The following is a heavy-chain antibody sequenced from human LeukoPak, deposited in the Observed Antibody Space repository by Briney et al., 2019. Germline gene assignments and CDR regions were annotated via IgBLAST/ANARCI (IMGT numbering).Heavy chain of an antibody. V-gene: IGHV4-39*01. CDR3: RVGATRGAGENAFDI. Sequence: SETLSLTCTVSGGSISSSSYYWGWIRQPPGTGLEWIGSIYYSGSTYYNPSLKSRVTISVDTSKNQFSLKLSSVTAADTAVYYCRVGATRGAGENAFDIWGQGTMVTVSS. CDR1: GGSISSSSYY. CDR2: IYYSGST. D-gene: IGHD1-26*01. J-gene: IGHJ3*02.